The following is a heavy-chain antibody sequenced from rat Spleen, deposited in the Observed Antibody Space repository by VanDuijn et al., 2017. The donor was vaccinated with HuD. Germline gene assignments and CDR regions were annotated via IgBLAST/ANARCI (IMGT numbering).Heavy chain of an antibody. CDR2: ISTSGGNT. D-gene: IGHD3-4*01. CDR3: ARHPQLGTYWYFDF. CDR1: GFIFSDHY. J-gene: IGHJ2*01. V-gene: IGHV5-25*01. Sequence: EVQLVESDGGLVQPGRSLKLSCAASGFIFSDHYVAWVRQAPTKGLEWVASISTSGGNTYYRDSVKGRFTISRDNARSTLYLQMDSLRSEDTATYYCARHPQLGTYWYFDFWGQGVMVTVSS.